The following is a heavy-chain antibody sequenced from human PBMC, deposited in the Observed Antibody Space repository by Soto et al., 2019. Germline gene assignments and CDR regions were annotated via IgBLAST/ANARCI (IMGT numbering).Heavy chain of an antibody. D-gene: IGHD3-3*01. Sequence: SQTLSLTCAISGDSVSSNSAAWNWIRQSPSRGLEWLGRTYYRSKWYNDYAVSVKSRITINPDTSKNRFSLQLNSVTPEDTAVYYCARAYDFWSGYYPYYYYGMDVWGQGTTVTVSS. CDR1: GDSVSSNSAA. CDR3: ARAYDFWSGYYPYYYYGMDV. CDR2: TYYRSKWYN. V-gene: IGHV6-1*01. J-gene: IGHJ6*02.